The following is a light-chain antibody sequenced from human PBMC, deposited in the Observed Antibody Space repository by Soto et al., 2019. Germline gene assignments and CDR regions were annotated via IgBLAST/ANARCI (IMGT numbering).Light chain of an antibody. CDR1: QGISSY. V-gene: IGKV1-9*01. CDR3: QQYGSSPYT. Sequence: DIQLTQSPSFLSASVGDRVTITCRASQGISSYLAWYQQKPGKAPKLLIYAASTLQSGVPSRFSGSGSGTEFTLTISSLQPEDFATYYCQQYGSSPYTFGQGTKVDIK. J-gene: IGKJ2*01. CDR2: AAS.